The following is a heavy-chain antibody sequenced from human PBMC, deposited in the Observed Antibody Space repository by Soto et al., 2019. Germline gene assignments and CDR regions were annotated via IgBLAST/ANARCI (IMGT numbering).Heavy chain of an antibody. CDR1: GFSPSNAGLG. J-gene: IGHJ5*02. CDR2: IFSNDEK. Sequence: SGPTLVNPTETLTLTCTASGFSPSNAGLGVSWIRQPPGKALEWLAHIFSNDEKSYSTSLKSRLTISKDTSKSQVVLTMTNMDPVDTATYYCASTYTTSWYWFDPWGQGTLVTVS. V-gene: IGHV2-26*04. D-gene: IGHD6-13*01. CDR3: ASTYTTSWYWFDP.